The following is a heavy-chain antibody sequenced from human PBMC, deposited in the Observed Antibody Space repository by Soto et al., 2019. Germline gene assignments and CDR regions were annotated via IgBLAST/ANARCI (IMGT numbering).Heavy chain of an antibody. CDR1: GFTFSSYA. V-gene: IGHV3-23*01. J-gene: IGHJ4*02. CDR3: AKRIRGPASSSGYTDY. D-gene: IGHD3-22*01. Sequence: PGGSLRLSCAASGFTFSSYAMSWVRQAPGKGLEWVSAISGSGGSTYYADSVKGRFTISRDNSKNTLYLQMNSLRAEDTAVYYCAKRIRGPASSSGYTDYWGQGTLATVSS. CDR2: ISGSGGST.